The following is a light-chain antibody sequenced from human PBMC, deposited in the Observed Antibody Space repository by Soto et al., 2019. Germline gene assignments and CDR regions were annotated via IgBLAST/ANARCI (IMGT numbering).Light chain of an antibody. CDR2: AND. V-gene: IGLV1-51*01. CDR3: ATWDTSLSAVV. J-gene: IGLJ3*02. CDR1: SSNVGNNI. Sequence: QSVLTQPPSVSAAPGQKVTISCSGSSSNVGNNIVSWYQQLPGAVPKLLIYANDKPPSGIPDRFSGSKSGTSATLGITGLQTGDEADYYCATWDTSLSAVVFGGGTKLTVL.